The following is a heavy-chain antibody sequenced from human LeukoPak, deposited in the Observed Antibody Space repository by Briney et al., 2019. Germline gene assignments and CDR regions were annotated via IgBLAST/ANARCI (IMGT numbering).Heavy chain of an antibody. CDR1: GGSTSYYY. CDR2: IYTSGRT. Sequence: SETLSLTCTVSGGSTSYYYWNWIRQPAGKGLEWIGRIYTSGRTYYNPSLKSRVSMSVDTSKNQYSLKLSSVTAADTAVYYCARLGGWANWFDPWGQGTLVTVSS. J-gene: IGHJ5*02. V-gene: IGHV4-4*07. CDR3: ARLGGWANWFDP. D-gene: IGHD6-19*01.